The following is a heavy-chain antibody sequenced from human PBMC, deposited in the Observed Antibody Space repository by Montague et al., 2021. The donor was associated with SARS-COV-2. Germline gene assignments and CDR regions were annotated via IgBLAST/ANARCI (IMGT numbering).Heavy chain of an antibody. CDR2: IYYSGST. D-gene: IGHD3-9*01. V-gene: IGHV4-39*01. Sequence: SETLSLTCTVSGGSISSSSYYWGWIRQPPGQGLEWIGSIYYSGSTYHYPSLKSRVTISVDTSKNQLSLKLSSVTAADTAVYYCATYYDILTGYYIDAFDIWGQGTMVTVSS. CDR3: ATYYDILTGYYIDAFDI. CDR1: GGSISSSSYY. J-gene: IGHJ3*02.